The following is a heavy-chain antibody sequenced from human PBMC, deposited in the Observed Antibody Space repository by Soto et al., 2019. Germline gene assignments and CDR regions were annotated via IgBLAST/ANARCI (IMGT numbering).Heavy chain of an antibody. Sequence: EVQLVESGGGLVQPGGSLRLSCAASGFTFSSYSMNWVRQAPGKGLEWVSYISSSSSTIYYADSVKGRFTISRDNAKNSLDLHMNSLRAEDTAVYYCARETQWLNWFDPWGQGTLVTVSS. CDR1: GFTFSSYS. V-gene: IGHV3-48*01. CDR3: ARETQWLNWFDP. J-gene: IGHJ5*02. D-gene: IGHD6-19*01. CDR2: ISSSSSTI.